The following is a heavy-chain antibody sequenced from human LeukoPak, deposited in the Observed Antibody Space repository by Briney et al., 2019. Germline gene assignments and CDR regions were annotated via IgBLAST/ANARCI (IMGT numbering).Heavy chain of an antibody. J-gene: IGHJ4*02. CDR3: ASYRIAAAGTLFDY. CDR1: SGAISSYE. V-gene: IGHV4-59*08. D-gene: IGHD6-13*01. Sequence: SDTLSITRNLTSGAISSYEWSWIRQLLKKRLEWIGYIYYSGSTNYNPSLKSRVTISVDTSKNQFSLKLSSVTAADTAVYYCASYRIAAAGTLFDYWGQGTLVTVSS. CDR2: IYYSGST.